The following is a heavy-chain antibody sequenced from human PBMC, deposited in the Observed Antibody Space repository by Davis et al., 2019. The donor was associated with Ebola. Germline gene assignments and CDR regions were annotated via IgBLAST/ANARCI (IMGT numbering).Heavy chain of an antibody. D-gene: IGHD6-13*01. J-gene: IGHJ4*02. CDR2: IYHSGST. CDR1: GGSISSSNW. Sequence: SETLSLTCAVSGGSISSSNWWSWVRQPPGKGLEWIGEIYHSGSTNYNPSLKSRVTISVDTSKNQFSLKLSSVTAADTAVYYCARLISTYSSTWWDYWGQGTLVTVSS. V-gene: IGHV4-4*02. CDR3: ARLISTYSSTWWDY.